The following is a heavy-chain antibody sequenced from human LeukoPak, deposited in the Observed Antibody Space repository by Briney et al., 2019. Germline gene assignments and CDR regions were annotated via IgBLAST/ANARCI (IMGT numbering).Heavy chain of an antibody. Sequence: SVKVSCKASGGTFSSYTISWVRQAPGQGLEWMGRIIPILGIANYAQKFQGRVTITADTSTSTAYMELSSLRSEDTAVYYCARDRSGWLPLWFGGFVDAFDIWGQGTMVTVSS. J-gene: IGHJ3*02. V-gene: IGHV1-69*04. CDR3: ARDRSGWLPLWFGGFVDAFDI. CDR2: IIPILGIA. CDR1: GGTFSSYT. D-gene: IGHD3-10*01.